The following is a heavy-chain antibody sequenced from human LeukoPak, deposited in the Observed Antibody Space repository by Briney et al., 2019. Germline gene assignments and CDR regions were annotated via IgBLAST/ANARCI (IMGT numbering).Heavy chain of an antibody. J-gene: IGHJ4*02. CDR2: ISYDGSNK. D-gene: IGHD4-23*01. Sequence: ALRLSCAASGFTFSSYAMHWVRQAPGKGLEWVAVISYDGSNKYYADSVEGRFTISRDNSKNTLYLQMNSLRAEDTAVYYCARDHPGGYFDYWGQGTLVTVSS. V-gene: IGHV3-30-3*01. CDR3: ARDHPGGYFDY. CDR1: GFTFSSYA.